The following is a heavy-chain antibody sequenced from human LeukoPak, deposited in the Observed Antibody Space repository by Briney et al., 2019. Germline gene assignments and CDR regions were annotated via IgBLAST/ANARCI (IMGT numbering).Heavy chain of an antibody. CDR2: ISYDGNNK. Sequence: GGSLRLSCAASGFTFSSYAMHWVRQAPGKGLEWVAVISYDGNNKFYADSVKGRFTISRDNSKNTLYLQMNSLSGEDTAVYYCARDKDWYFDYWGQGTLVTVSS. V-gene: IGHV3-30-3*01. CDR3: ARDKDWYFDY. J-gene: IGHJ4*02. D-gene: IGHD3/OR15-3a*01. CDR1: GFTFSSYA.